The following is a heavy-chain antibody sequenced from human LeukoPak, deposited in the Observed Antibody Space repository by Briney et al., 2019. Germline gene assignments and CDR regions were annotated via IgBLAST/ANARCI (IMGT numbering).Heavy chain of an antibody. CDR3: ARHEHKAVAGDT. J-gene: IGHJ5*02. CDR1: GGYISNYY. D-gene: IGHD6-19*01. CDR2: VYYSGKT. Sequence: SETLSLTCTVSGGYISNYYWSWIRQPPGKGLEWVGSVYYSGKTFYSPSLESRVTISVDTSKNHFSLRLISVTAADTAMYYCARHEHKAVAGDTWGQGTLVTVSS. V-gene: IGHV4-59*05.